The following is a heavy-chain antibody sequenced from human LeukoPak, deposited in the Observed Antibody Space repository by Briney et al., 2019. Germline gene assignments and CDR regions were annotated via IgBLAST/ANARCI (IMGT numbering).Heavy chain of an antibody. J-gene: IGHJ4*02. CDR3: ARVLPGYSYAEGVFDY. CDR2: IIPIFGTA. V-gene: IGHV1-69*06. CDR1: GGTFSSYA. Sequence: GASVKVSCKASGGTFSSYAISWVRQAPGQGLEWMGGIIPIFGTANYAQKFQGRVTITADKSTSTAYMELSSLRSEDTAVYYCARVLPGYSYAEGVFDYWGQGTLVTVSS. D-gene: IGHD5-18*01.